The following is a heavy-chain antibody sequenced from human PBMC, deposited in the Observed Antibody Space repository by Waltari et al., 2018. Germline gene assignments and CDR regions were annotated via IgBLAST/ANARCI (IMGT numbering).Heavy chain of an antibody. D-gene: IGHD2-21*01. V-gene: IGHV3-21*01. J-gene: IGHJ4*02. CDR2: ISSSSSYI. Sequence: EVQLVESGGGLVKPGGSLRLSCAASGFPFSSHSMNWVRQAPGKGLEWVSSISSSSSYIYYADSVKGRFTISRDNAKNSLYLQMNSLRAEDTAVYYCARASVRDVVVIASDYWGRGTLVTVSS. CDR3: ARASVRDVVVIASDY. CDR1: GFPFSSHS.